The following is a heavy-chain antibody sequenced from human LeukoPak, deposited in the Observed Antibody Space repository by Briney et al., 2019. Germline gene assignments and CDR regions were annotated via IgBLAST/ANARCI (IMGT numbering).Heavy chain of an antibody. J-gene: IGHJ4*02. V-gene: IGHV4-30-4*08. D-gene: IGHD2-2*01. CDR1: GGSISSGDYY. Sequence: SETLSLTCTVSGGSISSGDYYWSWIRQPPGKGLEWIGYIYYSGSTYYNPSLKSRVTISVDTSENQFSLKLGSVTAADTAVYYCARVLYCSSTSCFYFDYWGQGTLVTVSS. CDR3: ARVLYCSSTSCFYFDY. CDR2: IYYSGST.